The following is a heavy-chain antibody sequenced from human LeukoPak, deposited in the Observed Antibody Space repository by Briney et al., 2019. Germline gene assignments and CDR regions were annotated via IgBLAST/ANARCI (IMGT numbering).Heavy chain of an antibody. CDR2: IYYNGST. CDR1: GGSISSYY. CDR3: ARTRRHTIFGVVTPWDAFDI. Sequence: PSETLSLTCTVSGGSISSYYWSWIRQPPGKGLEWIGYIYYNGSTNYNPSLKGRVTISVDTSKNQFSLKLSSVTAADTAVYYCARTRRHTIFGVVTPWDAFDIWGQGTMVTVSS. D-gene: IGHD3-3*01. J-gene: IGHJ3*02. V-gene: IGHV4-59*08.